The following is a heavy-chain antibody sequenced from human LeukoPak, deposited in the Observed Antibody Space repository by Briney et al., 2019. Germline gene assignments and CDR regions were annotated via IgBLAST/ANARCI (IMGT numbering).Heavy chain of an antibody. V-gene: IGHV3-30*04. CDR2: ISHYGDYT. CDR3: ARCEGREDSTSCYGPAFDY. D-gene: IGHD2/OR15-2a*01. J-gene: IGHJ4*02. CDR1: GFTLSNYA. Sequence: PAGSLRFSCVASGFTLSNYAMHWVGQSPVRGLEWLATISHYGDYTYYADSVKGRFTLSRENSKNTLYLQMNSLTTDDTALYYWARCEGREDSTSCYGPAFDYWGPGTLVTVSS.